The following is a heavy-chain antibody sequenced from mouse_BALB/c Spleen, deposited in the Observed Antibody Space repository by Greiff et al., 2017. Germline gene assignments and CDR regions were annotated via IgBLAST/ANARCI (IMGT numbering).Heavy chain of an antibody. CDR2: ISSGSSTI. CDR1: GFTFSSFG. CDR3: ARREVTTARGTWFAY. D-gene: IGHD1-2*01. V-gene: IGHV5-17*02. J-gene: IGHJ3*01. Sequence: EVMLVESGGGLVRPGGSRKLSCAASGFTFSSFGMHWVRQAPEKGLEWVAYISSGSSTIYYADTVKGRFTISRDNPKNTLFLQMTSLRSEDTAMYYCARREVTTARGTWFAYWGQGTLVTVSA.